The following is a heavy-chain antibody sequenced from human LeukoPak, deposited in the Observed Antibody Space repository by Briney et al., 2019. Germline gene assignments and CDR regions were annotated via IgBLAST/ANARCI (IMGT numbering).Heavy chain of an antibody. J-gene: IGHJ3*02. CDR3: TTAGDIRYFDWLTSFDI. CDR1: GFTVSNNY. CDR2: IYGAGDT. D-gene: IGHD3-9*01. V-gene: IGHV3-66*01. Sequence: PGGSLRLSCAASGFTVSNNYMIWVRQAPGKGLEWVSVIYGAGDTYYADSVKGRFTISRDDSKNTLYLQMNSLKTEDTAVYYCTTAGDIRYFDWLTSFDIWGQGTMVTVSS.